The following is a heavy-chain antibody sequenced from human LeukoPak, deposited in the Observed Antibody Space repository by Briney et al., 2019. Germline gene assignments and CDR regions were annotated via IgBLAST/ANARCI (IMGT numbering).Heavy chain of an antibody. D-gene: IGHD3-10*01. J-gene: IGHJ4*02. CDR2: ITKDGTT. CDR1: GIPFEDAW. CDR3: IWMSTVLTVDY. Sequence: KAGGSLRLSCVLSGIPFEDAWMSWVRQAPGKGLEWVGRITKDGTTDYATPVKGRFTISRDNSKTTFYLQMNSLRTDDTSIYYCIWMSTVLTVDYWGQGTLVTVSS. V-gene: IGHV3-15*01.